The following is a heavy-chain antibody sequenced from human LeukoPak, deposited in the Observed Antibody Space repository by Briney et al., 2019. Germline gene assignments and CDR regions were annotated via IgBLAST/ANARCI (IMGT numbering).Heavy chain of an antibody. J-gene: IGHJ4*02. V-gene: IGHV1-69*05. CDR2: IIPIFGTA. Sequence: SVKVSCKASGGTFSSYAISWVRQAPGQGLEWMGGIIPIFGTANYAQKFQGRVTITTDESTSTAYMELSSLRSEDTAVYCCARGYDFWSGYWYYWGQGTLVTVSS. CDR1: GGTFSSYA. CDR3: ARGYDFWSGYWYY. D-gene: IGHD3-3*01.